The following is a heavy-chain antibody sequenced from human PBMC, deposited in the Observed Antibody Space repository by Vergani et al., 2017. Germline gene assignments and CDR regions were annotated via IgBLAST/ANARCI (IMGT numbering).Heavy chain of an antibody. J-gene: IGHJ6*03. V-gene: IGHV3-7*01. CDR1: GFTVSSNY. CDR2: IKQDGSEK. CDR3: ARDQGSSWYVPYYYYYMDV. Sequence: EVQLVESGGGLIQPGGSLRLSCAASGFTVSSNYMSWVRQAPGKGLEWVANIKQDGSEKYYVDSVKGRFTISRDNAKNSLYLQRNSLRAEDTAVYYCARDQGSSWYVPYYYYYMDVWGKGTTVTVSS. D-gene: IGHD6-13*01.